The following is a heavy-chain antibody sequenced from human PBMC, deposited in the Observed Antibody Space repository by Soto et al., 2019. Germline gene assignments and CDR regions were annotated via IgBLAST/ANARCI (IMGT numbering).Heavy chain of an antibody. Sequence: GGSLRLSCAASGFTFSSYAMHWVRQAPGKGLEWVAVISYDGSNKYYADSVKGRFTISRDNSKNTLYLQMNSLRAEDTAVYYCARELATVVSLGYWGQGTLVTVS. CDR2: ISYDGSNK. V-gene: IGHV3-30-3*01. D-gene: IGHD4-17*01. CDR1: GFTFSSYA. CDR3: ARELATVVSLGY. J-gene: IGHJ4*02.